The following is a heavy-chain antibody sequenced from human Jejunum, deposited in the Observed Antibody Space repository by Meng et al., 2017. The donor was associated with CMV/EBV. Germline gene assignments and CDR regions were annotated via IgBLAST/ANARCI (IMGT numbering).Heavy chain of an antibody. V-gene: IGHV1-46*01. Sequence: TFPNYYLHWVRQAPGQGLEWMGLINPSGGSTTYAQNFRGRVTMTRDTSTRTVYIELSSLRSEDTAVYYCARTYSASYYSRYYFDYWGQGTQVTVSS. CDR2: INPSGGST. D-gene: IGHD1-26*01. CDR3: ARTYSASYYSRYYFDY. CDR1: TFPNYY. J-gene: IGHJ4*02.